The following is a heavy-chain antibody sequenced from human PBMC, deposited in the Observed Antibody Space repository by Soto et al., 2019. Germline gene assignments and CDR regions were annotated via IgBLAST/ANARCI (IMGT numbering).Heavy chain of an antibody. CDR3: ARDSDPYSSSLYGMDV. D-gene: IGHD6-6*01. Sequence: ASVKVSCKASGYAFTGYYMHWVRQAPGQGLEWMGWINPNSGGTNYAQKFQGWVTMTRDTSISTAYMELSRLRSDDTAVYYCARDSDPYSSSLYGMDVWGQGTTVTVSS. CDR1: GYAFTGYY. CDR2: INPNSGGT. J-gene: IGHJ6*02. V-gene: IGHV1-2*04.